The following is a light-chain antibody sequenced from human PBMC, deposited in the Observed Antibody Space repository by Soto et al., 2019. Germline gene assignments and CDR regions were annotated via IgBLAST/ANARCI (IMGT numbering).Light chain of an antibody. CDR2: DVS. Sequence: QSALTQPASVSGAPGQSITISCSGTSSDIGGNNHVSWYQQHPGKAPKLMIYDVSARPSWVSNRFSGSKSGNTASLTISGLQADDEADYYCSSYTNNYLYVFGTGTKLTVL. CDR1: SSDIGGNNH. CDR3: SSYTNNYLYV. V-gene: IGLV2-14*03. J-gene: IGLJ1*01.